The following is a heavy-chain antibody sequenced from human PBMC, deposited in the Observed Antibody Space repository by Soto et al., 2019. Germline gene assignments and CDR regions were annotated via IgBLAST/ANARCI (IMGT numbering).Heavy chain of an antibody. CDR1: GFTFSSYG. V-gene: IGHV3-30*18. Sequence: GGSLRLSCAASGFTFSSYGMHWVRQAPGKGLEWVAVISYDGSNKYYADSVKGRFTISRDNSKNTLYLQMNSLRAEDTAVYYCAKGPPITEWFGEFPDYWGQGTLVTVSS. CDR2: ISYDGSNK. J-gene: IGHJ4*02. D-gene: IGHD3-10*01. CDR3: AKGPPITEWFGEFPDY.